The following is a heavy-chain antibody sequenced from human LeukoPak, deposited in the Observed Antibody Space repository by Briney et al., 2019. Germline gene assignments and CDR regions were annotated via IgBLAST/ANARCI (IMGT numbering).Heavy chain of an antibody. CDR1: GFTFSSYW. CDR2: INSDGSST. V-gene: IGHV3-74*01. D-gene: IGHD3-16*02. Sequence: PGGSLRLSCAASGFTFSSYWMHWVRQAPGKGLVWVSRINSDGSSTSYADSVKGRFTISRDNAKNTLYLQMNSLRADDTAVYYCARVSRDYVWGSYRYGFEYFQHWGQGTLVTVSS. CDR3: ARVSRDYVWGSYRYGFEYFQH. J-gene: IGHJ1*01.